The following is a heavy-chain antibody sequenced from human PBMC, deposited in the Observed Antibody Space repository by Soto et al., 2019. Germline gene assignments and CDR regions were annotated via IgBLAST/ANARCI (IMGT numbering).Heavy chain of an antibody. Sequence: SETLSLTCAVSGGSISSSNWWSWVRQPPGKGLEWIGEIYYSGSTNYNPSLKSRVTISVDKSKNQFSLKLSSVTAADTAVYYCVRHESGRFLEWLSHNWFDPWGQGTLVTVSS. CDR3: VRHESGRFLEWLSHNWFDP. V-gene: IGHV4-4*02. J-gene: IGHJ5*02. CDR2: IYYSGST. D-gene: IGHD3-3*01. CDR1: GGSISSSNW.